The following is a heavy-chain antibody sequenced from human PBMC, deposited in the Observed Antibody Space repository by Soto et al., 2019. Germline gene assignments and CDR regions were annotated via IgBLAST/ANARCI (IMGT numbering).Heavy chain of an antibody. CDR3: AREKGVAGHYYYGMDV. D-gene: IGHD3-3*01. Sequence: SVKVSCKASGGTFSSYAISWVRQAPGQGLEWMGGIIPIFGTANYAQKFQGRVTITADESTSTAYMELSSLRSEDTAVYYCAREKGVAGHYYYGMDVWGQGTTVTVSS. CDR1: GGTFSSYA. J-gene: IGHJ6*02. CDR2: IIPIFGTA. V-gene: IGHV1-69*13.